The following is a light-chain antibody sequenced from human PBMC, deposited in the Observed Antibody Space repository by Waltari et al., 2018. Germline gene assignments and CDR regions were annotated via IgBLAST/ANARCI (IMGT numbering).Light chain of an antibody. Sequence: DIQMTQSPTSLSASVGDRVTLTCRASQSISSYLNWYQQKPGKAPKLLIYAASSLQGGVPSSFSGGGTGTEFTLTISRLQPEDSATYSCQQSYTAPQHSFGQGTKVEIK. CDR2: AAS. CDR1: QSISSY. CDR3: QQSYTAPQHS. J-gene: IGKJ2*03. V-gene: IGKV1-39*01.